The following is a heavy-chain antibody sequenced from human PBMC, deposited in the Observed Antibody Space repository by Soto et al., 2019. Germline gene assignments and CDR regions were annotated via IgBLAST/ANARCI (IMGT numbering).Heavy chain of an antibody. J-gene: IGHJ4*02. D-gene: IGHD3-10*01. Sequence: QVQLVQSGAEVTRPGSSVKVSCKASGDTFSFYSINWVRQAPGLGLEWMGRVNPILSMSNYAQRFQGRVTMTADKSTSTAYMELSGLRSEDTAMYYCATSYGSGYRAVDYWGQGARVTVSS. V-gene: IGHV1-69*04. CDR3: ATSYGSGYRAVDY. CDR1: GDTFSFYS. CDR2: VNPILSMS.